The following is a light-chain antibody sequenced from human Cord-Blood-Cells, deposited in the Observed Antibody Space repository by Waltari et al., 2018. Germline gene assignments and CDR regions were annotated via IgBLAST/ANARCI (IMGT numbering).Light chain of an antibody. Sequence: EIVLTQSPGTLSLSPGERATLSCRARQSVSSSYLAWYQQKPGQAPRLLMYGASSRATGIPDRFSGSGAGTDFTLTISRLEPEYVAVYYCQQYGSSPRTFGQGTKLEIK. CDR3: QQYGSSPRT. V-gene: IGKV3-20*01. J-gene: IGKJ2*01. CDR2: GAS. CDR1: QSVSSSY.